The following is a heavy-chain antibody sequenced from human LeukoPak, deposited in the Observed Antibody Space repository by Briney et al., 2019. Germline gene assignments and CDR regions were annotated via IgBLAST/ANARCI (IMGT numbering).Heavy chain of an antibody. Sequence: PSETLSLTCAVSGGSISSSNWWSWVRQPPGKGLEWIGEIYHSGSTNYNPSLKSRVTISVDKSKNQFSLKLSSVTAADTAVYYCARTYDFWSGYPSFDPWGQGTLVTVSS. J-gene: IGHJ5*02. V-gene: IGHV4-4*02. D-gene: IGHD3-3*01. CDR2: IYHSGST. CDR3: ARTYDFWSGYPSFDP. CDR1: GGSISSSNW.